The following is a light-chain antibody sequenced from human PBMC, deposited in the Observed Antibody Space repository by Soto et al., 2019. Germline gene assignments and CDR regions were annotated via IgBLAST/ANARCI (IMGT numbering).Light chain of an antibody. J-gene: IGKJ5*01. V-gene: IGKV1-39*01. CDR2: AAS. CDR3: QQSYSTPSIT. CDR1: QSFSNW. Sequence: IQMTRSPSTLSASGGDRVTITCLASQSFSNWVAWYQQKPGKAPKLLIYAASSLQSGVPSRFSGSGSGTDFTLTISSLQPEDFATYYCQQSYSTPSITFGQGTLLEI.